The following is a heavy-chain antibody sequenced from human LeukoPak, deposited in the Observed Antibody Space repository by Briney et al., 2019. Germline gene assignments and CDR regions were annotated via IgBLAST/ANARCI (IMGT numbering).Heavy chain of an antibody. CDR2: IKEDGSEK. J-gene: IGHJ4*02. V-gene: IGHV3-7*01. CDR3: ARAKWVYFDY. CDR1: GFTFSSYA. Sequence: GGSLRLSCAASGFTFSSYAMSWVRQSPGKGLDWVANIKEDGSEKYYVDSVKGRFTISRDNAKNSLYLQMNSLRAEDTAVYYCARAKWVYFDYWGQGTLVTVSS. D-gene: IGHD1-26*01.